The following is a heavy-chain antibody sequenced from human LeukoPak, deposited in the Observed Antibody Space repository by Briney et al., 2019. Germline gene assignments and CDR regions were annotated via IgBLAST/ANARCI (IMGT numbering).Heavy chain of an antibody. CDR3: ARLTWTGAAY. Sequence: GGSLRLSCVASGFTFSRYWMNWVRQAPGKGLEWVASINEGGSERHYVDSVKGRFTLSRDDADNSGYLQMDSLRVEDTAVYYCARLTWTGAAYWGQGTLVTVS. CDR2: INEGGSER. J-gene: IGHJ4*02. D-gene: IGHD3/OR15-3a*01. V-gene: IGHV3-7*01. CDR1: GFTFSRYW.